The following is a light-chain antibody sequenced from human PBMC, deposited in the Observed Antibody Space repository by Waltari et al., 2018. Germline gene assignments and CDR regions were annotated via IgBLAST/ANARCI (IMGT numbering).Light chain of an antibody. J-gene: IGKJ1*01. CDR1: QSVGRS. Sequence: DIVLTQSPGALSLYPGERATLSCRASQSVGRSLAWYQQKPGQAPRLLIYDTSSRATGTPGRFSGSGSGTDFSLAISSLEPEDFAVYFCQHYVNLPVTFGQGTKVEI. V-gene: IGKV3-20*01. CDR2: DTS. CDR3: QHYVNLPVT.